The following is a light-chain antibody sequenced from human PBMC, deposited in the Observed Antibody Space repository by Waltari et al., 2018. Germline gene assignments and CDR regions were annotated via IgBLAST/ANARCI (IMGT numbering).Light chain of an antibody. CDR1: QSVSSSY. CDR3: QQYGSSPGT. V-gene: IGKV3-20*01. J-gene: IGKJ1*01. Sequence: EIVLTQSPGTLSLSPGESATLSCRASQSVSSSYLAWYQQKPGQTPRLLIYGTSNRATGIPDRFSGSGSETDFTLTVSRLEPEDFAVYYCQQYGSSPGTFGQGTKVEIK. CDR2: GTS.